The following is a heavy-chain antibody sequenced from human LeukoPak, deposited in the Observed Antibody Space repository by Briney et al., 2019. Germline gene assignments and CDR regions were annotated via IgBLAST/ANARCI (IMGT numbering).Heavy chain of an antibody. J-gene: IGHJ4*02. V-gene: IGHV4-61*02. D-gene: IGHD3-3*01. CDR3: ARGTPYNFWSGYEDY. CDR2: IYTSGST. CDR1: GGSISSGSYY. Sequence: PSETLSLTCTVSGGSISSGSYYWSWIRQPAGKGLEWIGRIYTSGSTSYNPSLKSRVTISVDTSKNQFSLKLSSVTAADTAVYYCARGTPYNFWSGYEDYWGQGTLVTVSS.